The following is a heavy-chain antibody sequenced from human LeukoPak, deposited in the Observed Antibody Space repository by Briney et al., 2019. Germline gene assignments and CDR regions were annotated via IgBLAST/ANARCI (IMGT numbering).Heavy chain of an antibody. V-gene: IGHV4-39*07. CDR2: ISYSGTT. CDR3: ARCLGGRCDYFDY. D-gene: IGHD3-16*01. Sequence: SETLSLTCTVSGGSFRSSSYYWGWIRQPPGKGLEWIGTISYSGTTYYNPSLKSRVTISVDTSKNQFSLKLSSVTAADTAVYYCARCLGGRCDYFDYWGQGTLVTVSS. J-gene: IGHJ4*02. CDR1: GGSFRSSSYY.